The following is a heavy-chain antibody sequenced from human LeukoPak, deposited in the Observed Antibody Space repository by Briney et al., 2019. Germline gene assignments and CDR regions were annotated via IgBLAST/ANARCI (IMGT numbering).Heavy chain of an antibody. D-gene: IGHD4-17*01. V-gene: IGHV3-23*01. J-gene: IGHJ4*02. CDR2: ISGSGGSA. CDR1: GFTFSDHA. Sequence: GGSLRHSCAASGFTFSDHAMSWVRQAPGKGLEWVAAISGSGGSAYSADSVKGRFTVSRGNSKNTLYLQMNSLRADDTAVYYCARHKENYGDSCLDDDWGQGTLVTVSS. CDR3: ARHKENYGDSCLDDD.